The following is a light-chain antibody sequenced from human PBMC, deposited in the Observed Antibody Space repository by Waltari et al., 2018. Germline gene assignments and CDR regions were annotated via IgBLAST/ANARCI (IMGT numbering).Light chain of an antibody. J-gene: IGLJ3*02. CDR1: NLRSRN. CDR3: QVWQSSSEPLWV. V-gene: IGLV3-21*01. CDR2: DDS. Sequence: SFVLTQPPSVSVAPGKTASITCGGSNLRSRNVQWYQQRPGQAPVMVISDDSDRPAGIPERFSGSKSGNTATLTISRVEAGDEADYYCQVWQSSSEPLWVFGGGTKLTVL.